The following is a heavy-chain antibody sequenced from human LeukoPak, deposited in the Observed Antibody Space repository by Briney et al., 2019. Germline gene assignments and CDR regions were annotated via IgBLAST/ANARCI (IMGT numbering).Heavy chain of an antibody. CDR3: ARGYCSGGSCYSGSYY. Sequence: SSGSYIYYADSVKGRFTISRDNAKNSVYLQMNSLRAEDTAVYYCARGYCSGGSCYSGSYYWGQGTLVTVSS. D-gene: IGHD2-15*01. CDR2: SSGSYI. J-gene: IGHJ4*02. V-gene: IGHV3-21*01.